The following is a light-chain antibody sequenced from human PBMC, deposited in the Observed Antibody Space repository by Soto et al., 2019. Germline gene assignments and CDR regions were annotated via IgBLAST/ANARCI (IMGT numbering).Light chain of an antibody. CDR3: QQYNSYPWT. V-gene: IGKV1-5*03. CDR1: QSISSW. Sequence: DIQMTQSPSTLSTSVGDRVTITCRASQSISSWLAWYQQKPGTAPKLLIYKASILESGVPSRFSGSGSGTEFTLTINSLQPDDFETYYCQQYNSYPWTFGQGTKVEIK. CDR2: KAS. J-gene: IGKJ1*01.